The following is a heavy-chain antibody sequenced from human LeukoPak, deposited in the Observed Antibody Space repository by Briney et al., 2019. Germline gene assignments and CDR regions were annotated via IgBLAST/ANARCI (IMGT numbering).Heavy chain of an antibody. CDR1: GFTFSSYG. V-gene: IGHV3-23*01. D-gene: IGHD3-22*01. Sequence: GGSLRLSCAASGFTFSSYGMSWVRQAPGKGLEWVSAISGSGGSTYYADSVKGRFTISRDNSKNTLYLQMNSLRAEDTAVYYCAKCATSSGYSHDAFDIWGRGTMVTVSS. J-gene: IGHJ3*02. CDR3: AKCATSSGYSHDAFDI. CDR2: ISGSGGST.